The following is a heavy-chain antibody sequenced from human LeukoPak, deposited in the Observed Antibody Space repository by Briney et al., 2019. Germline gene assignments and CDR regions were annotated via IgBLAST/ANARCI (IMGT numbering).Heavy chain of an antibody. D-gene: IGHD2-15*01. CDR2: LYTSGNT. V-gene: IGHV4-4*07. J-gene: IGHJ5*02. CDR1: GGSISGYY. CDR3: ARKTYCSGGRCYGENWFDP. Sequence: PSETLSLTCTVSGGSISGYYWSWIRQPAGKGLEWIGRLYTSGNTNYNPSLKSRVTMSVDTSMNQFSLKLSSVTAADTAVYYCARKTYCSGGRCYGENWFDPWGQGTLVTVSS.